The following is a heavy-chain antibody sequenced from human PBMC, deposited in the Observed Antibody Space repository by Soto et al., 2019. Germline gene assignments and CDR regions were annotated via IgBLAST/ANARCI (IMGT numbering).Heavy chain of an antibody. CDR1: GGSFSGYY. J-gene: IGHJ6*02. Sequence: QVQLQQWGGGLLKPSETLSLTCAVYGGSFSGYYWSWIRQPPGKGLEWIGEINHSGSTNYNPSLKSRVTISVDTSKNQFSLKLSSVTAADTAVYYCARTRVYAIRNYYYGMDVWGQGTTVTVSS. D-gene: IGHD2-8*01. CDR3: ARTRVYAIRNYYYGMDV. V-gene: IGHV4-34*01. CDR2: INHSGST.